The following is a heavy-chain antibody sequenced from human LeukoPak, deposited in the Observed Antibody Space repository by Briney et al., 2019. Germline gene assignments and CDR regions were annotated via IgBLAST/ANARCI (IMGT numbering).Heavy chain of an antibody. CDR3: ARQQSASNWFDP. V-gene: IGHV4-34*01. CDR2: INYSGGT. Sequence: SETLSLTCAVYVGSFSDYYWSWIRQPPGKGLGWIGEINYSGGTSYNPSLKSRVTISVDTSKNQFSLKLTSVTAADTAVYYCARQQSASNWFDPWGQGTLVTVSS. J-gene: IGHJ5*02. D-gene: IGHD6-13*01. CDR1: VGSFSDYY.